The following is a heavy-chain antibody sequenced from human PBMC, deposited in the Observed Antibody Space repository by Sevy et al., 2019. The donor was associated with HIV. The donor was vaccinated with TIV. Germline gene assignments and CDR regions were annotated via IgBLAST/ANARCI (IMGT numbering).Heavy chain of an antibody. CDR3: ARVFPRVRGVGGNY. V-gene: IGHV4-38-2*02. D-gene: IGHD3-10*01. Sequence: SETLSLTCTVSGYSISSGYFWGWIRPPPGKGLEWIGTIFHSGTTYYHPSLNSRVNISVDTSNNQFSLKLDSVTAADTAVYYCARVFPRVRGVGGNYWGQGTLVTVSS. CDR1: GYSISSGYF. CDR2: IFHSGTT. J-gene: IGHJ4*02.